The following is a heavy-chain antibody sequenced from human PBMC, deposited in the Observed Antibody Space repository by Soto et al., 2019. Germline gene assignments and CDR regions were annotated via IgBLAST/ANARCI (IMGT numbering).Heavy chain of an antibody. CDR2: TYFRSKWYN. J-gene: IGHJ5*02. CDR1: GDSVSSNTAS. D-gene: IGHD5-12*01. Sequence: SQTLSLTCAISGDSVSSNTASWNWIRQSPSRGLEWLGRTYFRSKWYNDYAVSAKSRIIINPDTTNNQFSLQLNSVTPEDTAVYFFAKGDNLGPKTGYAFDPWGEGIMVTVSS. CDR3: AKGDNLGPKTGYAFDP. V-gene: IGHV6-1*01.